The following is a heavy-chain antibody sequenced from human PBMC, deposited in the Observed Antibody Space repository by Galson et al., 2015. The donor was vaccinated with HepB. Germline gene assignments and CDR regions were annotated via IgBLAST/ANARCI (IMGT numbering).Heavy chain of an antibody. CDR2: IIPILGIA. CDR1: GSTFSSYT. D-gene: IGHD6-13*01. Sequence: SVKVSCKASGSTFSSYTISWVRQAPGQGLEWMGRIIPILGIANYAQKFQGRVTITADKSTSTAYMELSSLRSEDTAVYYCARETSSSWTNWFDPWGQGTLVTVSS. V-gene: IGHV1-69*04. CDR3: ARETSSSWTNWFDP. J-gene: IGHJ5*02.